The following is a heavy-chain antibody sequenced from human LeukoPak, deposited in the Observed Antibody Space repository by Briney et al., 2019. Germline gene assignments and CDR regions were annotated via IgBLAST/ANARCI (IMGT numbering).Heavy chain of an antibody. J-gene: IGHJ6*02. CDR3: AKYPVTTGYGMDV. Sequence: GGSLRLSCAASGFTFSSYGMHWVRQAPGKGLEWVAVISYDGSNKYYADSVKGRFTISRDNSKNTLFLQMNSLRAEDTAVYYCAKYPVTTGYGMDVWGQGTTVTVSS. CDR1: GFTFSSYG. D-gene: IGHD4-17*01. CDR2: ISYDGSNK. V-gene: IGHV3-30*18.